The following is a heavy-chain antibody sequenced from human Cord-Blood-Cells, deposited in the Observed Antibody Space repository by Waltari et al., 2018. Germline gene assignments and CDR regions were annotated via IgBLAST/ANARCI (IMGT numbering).Heavy chain of an antibody. CDR2: INPSGGST. J-gene: IGHJ4*02. CDR1: GYTFTTYY. D-gene: IGHD3-10*01. V-gene: IGHV1-46*01. CDR3: ARVVGDPYYYFDY. Sequence: QVQLVQSGAEVKKPGASVKVSCKASGYTFTTYYIHWVRQAPGQGLEWMGIINPSGGSTSYAQKFQGRVNMTRDTSTSTVYMELSSLRSEDTAVYYCARVVGDPYYYFDYWGQGTLVTVSS.